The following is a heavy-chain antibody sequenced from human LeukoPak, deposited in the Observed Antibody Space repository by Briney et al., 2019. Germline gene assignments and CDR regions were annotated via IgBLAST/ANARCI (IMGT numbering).Heavy chain of an antibody. CDR2: IKSKAAGETT. J-gene: IGHJ6*02. CDR3: TPNGDPYAMDV. Sequence: GGSLRLSCAASGFIFNNYWMNWVRQAPGKGLEWVGRIKSKAAGETTDYAPPVKGRFTISRDDSKSTVYLQMNSLQSEDAAVYYCTPNGDPYAMDVWGQGTTVTVSS. CDR1: GFIFNNYW. D-gene: IGHD4-17*01. V-gene: IGHV3-15*07.